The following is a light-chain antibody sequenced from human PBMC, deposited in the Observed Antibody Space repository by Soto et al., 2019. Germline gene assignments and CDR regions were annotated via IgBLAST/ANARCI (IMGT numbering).Light chain of an antibody. V-gene: IGKV3-11*01. CDR2: SAS. Sequence: EIVLTQSPATLSLSPGERATLSCRASQSVSSYLAWYQQKPGQAPRLLIYSASRGATGFPARFSGSGSGTDFTLTISSLEPEDFAVYYCQQRSNWPPTFGGGTKVDI. J-gene: IGKJ4*01. CDR3: QQRSNWPPT. CDR1: QSVSSY.